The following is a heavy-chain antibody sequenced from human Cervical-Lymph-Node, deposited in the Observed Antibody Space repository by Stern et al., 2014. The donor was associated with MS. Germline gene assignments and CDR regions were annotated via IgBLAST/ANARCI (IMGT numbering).Heavy chain of an antibody. V-gene: IGHV3-9*01. CDR1: GFTFDDYA. Sequence: QLVESGGGLVQPGRSLRLSCAASGFTFDDYAMHWVRQAPGKGLEWVSGITWNSVSVGYADSVKGRFTISRDNAKNSLYLQMNSRRGDDTALYYCAKGSGGIGYYPVALDYWGQGTLVTVS. CDR2: ITWNSVSV. CDR3: AKGSGGIGYYPVALDY. D-gene: IGHD3-3*01. J-gene: IGHJ4*02.